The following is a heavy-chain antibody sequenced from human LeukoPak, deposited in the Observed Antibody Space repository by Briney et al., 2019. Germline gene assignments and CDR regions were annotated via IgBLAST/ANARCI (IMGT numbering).Heavy chain of an antibody. Sequence: PGGSLRLSCAASGFTFSSYEMNWVRQAPGKGMEWVSYISSSGSTIYYADSGKGRFTLSRDNAKNSLYLQMNSLRAEDTAVYYCARGITVTTYGCDYWGQGTLVTVSS. J-gene: IGHJ4*02. V-gene: IGHV3-48*03. D-gene: IGHD4-17*01. CDR3: ARGITVTTYGCDY. CDR1: GFTFSSYE. CDR2: ISSSGSTI.